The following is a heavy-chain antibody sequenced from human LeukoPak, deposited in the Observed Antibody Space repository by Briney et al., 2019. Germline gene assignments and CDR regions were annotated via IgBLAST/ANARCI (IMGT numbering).Heavy chain of an antibody. CDR3: AREPPRIAAACNYFDY. D-gene: IGHD6-13*01. J-gene: IGHJ4*02. CDR1: GFTVSSNY. V-gene: IGHV3-53*01. CDR2: IYSGGST. Sequence: GGSLRLSCAASGFTVSSNYMSWVRQAPGKGLVWVSVIYSGGSTYYADSVKGRFTISRDNSKNTLYLQMNSLRAEDTAVYNCAREPPRIAAACNYFDYWGQGTLVTVSS.